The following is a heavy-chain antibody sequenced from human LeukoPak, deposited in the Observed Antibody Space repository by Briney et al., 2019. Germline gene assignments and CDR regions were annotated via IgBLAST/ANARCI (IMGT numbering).Heavy chain of an antibody. CDR1: GYTFTSYY. CDR2: MNPNTGNT. CDR3: ARRPSKYYDILTGYYRSEFDY. D-gene: IGHD3-9*01. Sequence: ASVKVSCKASGYTFTSYYMHWVRQAPGQGLEWMGWMNPNTGNTGYAQKFQGRVTMTRNTSISTAYMELSSLRSEDTAVYYCARRPSKYYDILTGYYRSEFDYWGQGTLATVSS. V-gene: IGHV1-8*02. J-gene: IGHJ4*02.